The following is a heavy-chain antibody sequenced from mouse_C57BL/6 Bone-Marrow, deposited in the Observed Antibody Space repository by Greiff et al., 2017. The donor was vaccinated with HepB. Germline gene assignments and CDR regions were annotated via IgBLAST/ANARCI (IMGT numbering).Heavy chain of an antibody. Sequence: QVHVKQSGPGLVQPSQSLSITCTVSGFSLTSYGVHWVRQSPGKGLEWLGVIWRGGSTDYNAAFMSRLSITKDNSKSQVFFKMNSLQADDTAIYYCAKSGGYGNEIAYWGQGTLVTVSA. V-gene: IGHV2-5*01. CDR3: AKSGGYGNEIAY. D-gene: IGHD2-10*02. J-gene: IGHJ3*01. CDR1: GFSLTSYG. CDR2: IWRGGST.